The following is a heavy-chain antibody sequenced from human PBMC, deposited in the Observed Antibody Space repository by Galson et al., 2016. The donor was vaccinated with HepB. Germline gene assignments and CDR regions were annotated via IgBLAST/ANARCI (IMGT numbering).Heavy chain of an antibody. V-gene: IGHV6-1*01. CDR2: TFYRSNWQN. CDR1: GDSVSSNSAG. Sequence: AISGDSVSSNSAGWNWIRQSPSRGLEWLGRTFYRSNWQNDYAESVKSRITINPDTSKNQFSLQLNSVTPEDPAVYYCARSYLLGRGFGWWGQGTLVTVSS. J-gene: IGHJ1*01. CDR3: ARSYLLGRGFGW. D-gene: IGHD7-27*01.